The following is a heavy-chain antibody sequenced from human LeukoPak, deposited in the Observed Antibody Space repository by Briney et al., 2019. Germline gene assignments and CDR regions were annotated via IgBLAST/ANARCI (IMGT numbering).Heavy chain of an antibody. D-gene: IGHD6-19*01. CDR3: ARDKTVGIAVAKWYWFDP. CDR2: ISAYNGNT. CDR1: GYTFTSYG. Sequence: ASVKVSCKASGYTFTSYGISWVRQAPGQGLEWMGWISAYNGNTNYAQKLQGRVTMTTDTSTSTAYMELRSLRSDDTAVYYCARDKTVGIAVAKWYWFDPWGQGTLVTVSS. V-gene: IGHV1-18*01. J-gene: IGHJ5*02.